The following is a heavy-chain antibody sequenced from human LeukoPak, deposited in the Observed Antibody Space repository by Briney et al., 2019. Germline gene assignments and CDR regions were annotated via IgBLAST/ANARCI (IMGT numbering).Heavy chain of an antibody. CDR3: ARGKVLRYPKLENWFDP. V-gene: IGHV4-34*01. D-gene: IGHD3-9*01. CDR1: GGSFSGYY. Sequence: KPSETLSLTCAVYGGSFSGYYWSWIRQPPGKGLGWIGEINHSGSTNYNPSLKSRVTISVDTSKNQFSLKLSSVTAADTAVYYCARGKVLRYPKLENWFDPWGQGTLVTVSS. CDR2: INHSGST. J-gene: IGHJ5*02.